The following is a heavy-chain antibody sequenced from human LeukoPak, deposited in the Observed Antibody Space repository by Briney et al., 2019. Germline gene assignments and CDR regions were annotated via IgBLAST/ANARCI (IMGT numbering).Heavy chain of an antibody. Sequence: GGSLRLSCAASGFTFSSYGMHWVRQAPGKGLEWVAFIRYDGSNKYYADSVKGRFTISRDNAKNSLYLQINSLRAEDTAVYYCARDLGVAAAFDYWGQGTLVTVSS. CDR2: IRYDGSNK. D-gene: IGHD6-13*01. CDR1: GFTFSSYG. J-gene: IGHJ4*02. CDR3: ARDLGVAAAFDY. V-gene: IGHV3-30*02.